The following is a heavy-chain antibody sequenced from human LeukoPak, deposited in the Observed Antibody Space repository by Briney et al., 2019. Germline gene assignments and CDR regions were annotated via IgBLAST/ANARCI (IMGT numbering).Heavy chain of an antibody. D-gene: IGHD5-24*01. CDR3: ARVEMAIYYFDY. CDR1: GGSISSSNYY. CDR2: IYYSGNT. Sequence: PSEAVSLTCTVSGGSISSSNYYWGWIRQPPGKGLEWIGSIYYSGNTYHNSSLKSRVTILVDTSKNQFSLKLNSVTAADTAVYYCARVEMAIYYFDYWGQGTVVTASS. J-gene: IGHJ4*02. V-gene: IGHV4-39*01.